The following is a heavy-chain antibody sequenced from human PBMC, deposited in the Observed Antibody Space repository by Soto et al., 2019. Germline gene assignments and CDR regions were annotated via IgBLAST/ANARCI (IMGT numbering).Heavy chain of an antibody. D-gene: IGHD3-22*01. CDR2: FDPEDAEI. CDR3: AGITMIVVGAYGMDV. Sequence: VKVSCKVSGYTLTELSMHWVRQAPGKGLEWMGGFDPEDAEIIYAQKFQGRVTMTEDTSTDTAYMELSSLRSEDTAVYYCAGITMIVVGAYGMDVWGQGTTVTVSS. CDR1: GYTLTELS. V-gene: IGHV1-24*01. J-gene: IGHJ6*02.